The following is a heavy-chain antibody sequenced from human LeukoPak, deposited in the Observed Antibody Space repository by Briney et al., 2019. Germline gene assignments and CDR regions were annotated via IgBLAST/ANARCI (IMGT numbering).Heavy chain of an antibody. V-gene: IGHV3-21*01. CDR2: ISSSGSYI. D-gene: IGHD6-13*01. CDR3: ARDKGIAAAGIAGAFDI. CDR1: GFTFSSYS. J-gene: IGHJ3*02. Sequence: GGSLRLSCAASGFTFSSYSMNWVRQPPGKGLQWVSSISSSGSYIYHADSVKGRFTISRDNAKNSLYLQMNNLRAEDTAVYYCARDKGIAAAGIAGAFDIWGQGTMVTVSS.